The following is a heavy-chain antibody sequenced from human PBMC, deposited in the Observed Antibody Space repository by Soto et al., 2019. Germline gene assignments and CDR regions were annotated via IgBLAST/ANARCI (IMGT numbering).Heavy chain of an antibody. CDR1: GFTVSSNY. CDR3: ARGFGWLDY. J-gene: IGHJ4*02. Sequence: GGSLRLSCAASGFTVSSNYMTCVRQAPGKGLEYVSAISSNGGSTYYANSVKGRFTISRDNSKNTLYLQMGSLRAEDMAVYYCARGFGWLDYWGQGT. CDR2: ISSNGGST. D-gene: IGHD6-19*01. V-gene: IGHV3-64*01.